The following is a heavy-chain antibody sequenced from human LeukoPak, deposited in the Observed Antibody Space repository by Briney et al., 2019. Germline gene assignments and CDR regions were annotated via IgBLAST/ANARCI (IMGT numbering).Heavy chain of an antibody. Sequence: GGSLRLSCAASGFTFDDYAMHWVRQAPGKGLEWVSGISWNSGSIGYADSVKGRFTIPRDNAKNSLYLQMNSLRAEDTALYYCAKDIGMDYYDSSGYSNYFDYWGQGTLVTVSS. CDR3: AKDIGMDYYDSSGYSNYFDY. D-gene: IGHD3-22*01. CDR2: ISWNSGSI. V-gene: IGHV3-9*01. CDR1: GFTFDDYA. J-gene: IGHJ4*02.